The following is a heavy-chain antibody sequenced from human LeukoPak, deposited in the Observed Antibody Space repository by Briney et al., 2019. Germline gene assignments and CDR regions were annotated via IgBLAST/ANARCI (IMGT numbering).Heavy chain of an antibody. CDR2: INHSGST. CDR1: GGSFSGYY. V-gene: IGHV4-34*01. CDR3: ARLPVTMIVVVTGGFDY. J-gene: IGHJ4*02. Sequence: KSSETLSLTCAVYGGSFSGYYWSWIRQPPGKGLEWIGEINHSGSTNYNPSLKSRVTISVDTSKNQFSLKLSSVTAADTAVYYCARLPVTMIVVVTGGFDYWGQGTLVTVSS. D-gene: IGHD3-22*01.